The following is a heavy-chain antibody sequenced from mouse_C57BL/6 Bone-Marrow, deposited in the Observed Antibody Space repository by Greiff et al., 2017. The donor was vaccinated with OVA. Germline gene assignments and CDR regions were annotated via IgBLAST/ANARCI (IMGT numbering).Heavy chain of an antibody. CDR3: ARDDYYWYFDV. Sequence: EVKLMESGGGLVQSGRSLRLSCATSGFTFSDFYMEWVRQAPGKGLEWIAASRNKANDYTTEYSASVKGRFIVSRDTYQSSLYLQMNALRAEDTAIYYCARDDYYWYFDVWGTGTTVTVSS. J-gene: IGHJ1*03. V-gene: IGHV7-1*01. CDR1: GFTFSDFY. CDR2: SRNKANDYTT.